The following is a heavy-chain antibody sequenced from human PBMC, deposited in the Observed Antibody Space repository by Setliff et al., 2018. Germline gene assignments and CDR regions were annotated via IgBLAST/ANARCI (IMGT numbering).Heavy chain of an antibody. Sequence: SGPTLVNPTQTLTLTCTFSGFSLHTSGVGVGWIRQPPGKALEWLALIYYDDDKRYNPSLESRLTITKDTSKNQVVLTMTNMDPVDTATYYCAHRRSYNSGGGAFDYWGQGTLVTVSS. CDR3: AHRRSYNSGGGAFDY. V-gene: IGHV2-5*02. J-gene: IGHJ4*02. D-gene: IGHD3-22*01. CDR2: IYYDDDK. CDR1: GFSLHTSGVG.